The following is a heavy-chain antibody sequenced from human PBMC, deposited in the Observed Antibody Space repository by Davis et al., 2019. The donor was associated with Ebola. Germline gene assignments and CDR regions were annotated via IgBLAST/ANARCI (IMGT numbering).Heavy chain of an antibody. J-gene: IGHJ3*02. D-gene: IGHD1-26*01. CDR2: ISAYNGNT. CDR1: GYTFTSYG. V-gene: IGHV1-18*01. Sequence: ASVKVSCKASGYTFTSYGISWVRQAPGQGLEWMGWISAYNGNTNYAQKLQGRVTMTTDTSTSTAYMELRSLRSYDTAVYYCARTSIVGTTTTASDIWGQGTKVTVSS. CDR3: ARTSIVGTTTTASDI.